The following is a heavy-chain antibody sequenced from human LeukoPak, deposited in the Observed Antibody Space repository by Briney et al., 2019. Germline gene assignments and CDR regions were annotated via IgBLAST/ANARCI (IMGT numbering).Heavy chain of an antibody. D-gene: IGHD3-3*01. J-gene: IGHJ5*02. CDR2: IWYDGSYK. CDR1: GFTFSNYA. V-gene: IGHV3-33*01. Sequence: PGRSLRLSCAASGFTFSNYAMHWVRQAPGKGLEWVAVIWYDGSYKYYADSVKGRFIITRDNSKNTLYLQMNSLRAEDTAVYYCAREGAERLFVSNWFDPWGQGTLVTVSS. CDR3: AREGAERLFVSNWFDP.